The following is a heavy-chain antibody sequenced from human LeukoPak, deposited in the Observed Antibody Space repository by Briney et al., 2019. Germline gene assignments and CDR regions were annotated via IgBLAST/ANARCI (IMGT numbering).Heavy chain of an antibody. CDR3: AKAQAYYYDSSGYYFDY. V-gene: IGHV3-9*01. J-gene: IGHJ4*02. CDR1: GFTFDDYA. D-gene: IGHD3-22*01. CDR2: ISWNSGSI. Sequence: GGSLRLSCAAPGFTFDDYAMHWVRQAPGKGLEWVSGISWNSGSIGYADSVKGRFTISRDNAKNSLYLQMNSLRAEDTALYYCAKAQAYYYDSSGYYFDYWGQGTLVTVSS.